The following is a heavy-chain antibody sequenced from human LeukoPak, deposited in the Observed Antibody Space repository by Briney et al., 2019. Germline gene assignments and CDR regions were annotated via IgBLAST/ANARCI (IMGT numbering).Heavy chain of an antibody. Sequence: GRSLRLSCAASGFIFSSYAMHWVRQAPGKGLEWVAVISYDGSNKYYADSVKGRFTISRDNSKNTVFLQMNSLRADDTAVYYCARDQYDTWSRRGNFDSWGQGTLVIVSS. D-gene: IGHD3-3*01. V-gene: IGHV3-30*14. CDR3: ARDQYDTWSRRGNFDS. CDR2: ISYDGSNK. CDR1: GFIFSSYA. J-gene: IGHJ4*02.